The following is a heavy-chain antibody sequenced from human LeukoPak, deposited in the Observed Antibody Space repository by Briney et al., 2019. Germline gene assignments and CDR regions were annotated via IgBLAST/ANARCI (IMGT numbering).Heavy chain of an antibody. Sequence: GGSLRLSCAASGFTFSSYSMNWVRQAPGKGLERVANIKQDGSEKNHVDSVEGRFTISRDNAKNSLYLQMNSLRVEDTAVYYCARWGGGGCYDSWGQGTLVTVSS. J-gene: IGHJ5*02. CDR3: ARWGGGGCYDS. V-gene: IGHV3-7*01. D-gene: IGHD2-15*01. CDR2: IKQDGSEK. CDR1: GFTFSSYS.